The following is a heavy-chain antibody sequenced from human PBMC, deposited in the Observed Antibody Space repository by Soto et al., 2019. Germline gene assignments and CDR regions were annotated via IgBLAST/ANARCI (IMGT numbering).Heavy chain of an antibody. CDR1: GGSISSYY. Sequence: SETLSLTCTVSGGSISSYYWSWIRQPPGKGLEWIGYIYYSGSTNYNPSLKSRVTISVDTSKNQFSLKLSSVTAADTAVYYCAREYSSGSDAFDIWGQGTMVTVSS. CDR2: IYYSGST. V-gene: IGHV4-59*01. CDR3: AREYSSGSDAFDI. D-gene: IGHD6-19*01. J-gene: IGHJ3*02.